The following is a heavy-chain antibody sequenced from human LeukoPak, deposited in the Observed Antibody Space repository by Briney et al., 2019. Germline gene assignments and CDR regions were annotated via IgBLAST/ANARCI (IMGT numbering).Heavy chain of an antibody. Sequence: GGSLRLSCAASGFTFSSYAMSWVRQAPGKGLEWVSAISGSDGSTYYADSVKGRFTISRDNSKNTLYLQMNSLRAEDTAVYYCAKDRVVVVAATTGDYWGQGTLVTVSS. CDR2: ISGSDGST. CDR1: GFTFSSYA. D-gene: IGHD2-15*01. V-gene: IGHV3-23*01. J-gene: IGHJ4*02. CDR3: AKDRVVVVAATTGDY.